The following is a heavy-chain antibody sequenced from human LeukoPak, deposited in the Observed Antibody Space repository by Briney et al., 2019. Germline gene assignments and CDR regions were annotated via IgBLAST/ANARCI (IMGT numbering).Heavy chain of an antibody. V-gene: IGHV3-9*03. CDR1: GFTFDDYA. D-gene: IGHD6-13*01. CDR2: ISWNSGSI. CDR3: ARGYSSSWYGDAFDI. Sequence: GRSLRLSCAASGFTFDDYAMHWVRQAPGKSLEWVSGISWNSGSIGYADSVKGRFTISRDNAKNSLYLQMNSLRAEDMALYYCARGYSSSWYGDAFDIWGQGTMVTVSS. J-gene: IGHJ3*02.